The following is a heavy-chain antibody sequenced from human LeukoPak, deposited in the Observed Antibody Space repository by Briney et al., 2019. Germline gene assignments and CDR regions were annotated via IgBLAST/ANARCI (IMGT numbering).Heavy chain of an antibody. V-gene: IGHV4-59*08. CDR3: ARHTQGYYDSSGYDY. D-gene: IGHD3-22*01. Sequence: SETLSLTCTVSGGSISSYYWSWIRQPPGKGLEWIGYIYYSGSTNYNPSLKSRVTISVDTSKNQFSLKLSSVTPADAAVYYCARHTQGYYDSSGYDYWGQGTLVTVSS. J-gene: IGHJ4*02. CDR2: IYYSGST. CDR1: GGSISSYY.